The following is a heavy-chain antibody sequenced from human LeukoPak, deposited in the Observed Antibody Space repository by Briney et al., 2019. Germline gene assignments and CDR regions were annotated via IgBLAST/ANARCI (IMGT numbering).Heavy chain of an antibody. V-gene: IGHV3-48*01. CDR2: ISSSSTI. CDR1: GFTFSSYS. CDR3: ARWGSGDVDY. J-gene: IGHJ4*02. Sequence: PGGSLRLSCAASGFTFSSYSMNWVRQAPGKGLEWVSYISSSSTIYYADSVKGRFTISRDNSENTLYLQMDSLRAEDTAVYYCARWGSGDVDYWGQGTLVTVSS. D-gene: IGHD1-26*01.